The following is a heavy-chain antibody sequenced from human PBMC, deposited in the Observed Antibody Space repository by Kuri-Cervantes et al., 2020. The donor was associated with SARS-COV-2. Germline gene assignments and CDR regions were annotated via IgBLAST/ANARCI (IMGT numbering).Heavy chain of an antibody. Sequence: SCTVSGGSISSYYWSWIRQPPGKGLEWIGYIYYSGSTNYNPSLKSRVTISVDTSKNQFSLKLSSVTAADTAVYYCARERQLGIDYWGQGTLVTVSS. D-gene: IGHD6-13*01. CDR1: GGSISSYY. J-gene: IGHJ4*02. V-gene: IGHV4-59*01. CDR3: ARERQLGIDY. CDR2: IYYSGST.